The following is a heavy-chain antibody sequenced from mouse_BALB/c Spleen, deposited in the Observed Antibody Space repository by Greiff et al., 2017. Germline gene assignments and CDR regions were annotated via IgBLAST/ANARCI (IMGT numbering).Heavy chain of an antibody. CDR1: GYSITSDYA. Sequence: EVMLVESGPGLVKPSQSLSLTCTVTGYSITSDYAWNWIRQFPGNKLEWMGYISYSGSTSYNPSLKSRISITRDTSKNQFFLQLNSVTTEDTATYYCAKTYGYDGRDWYFDVWGAGTTVTVSS. CDR2: ISYSGST. V-gene: IGHV3-2*02. J-gene: IGHJ1*01. D-gene: IGHD2-2*01. CDR3: AKTYGYDGRDWYFDV.